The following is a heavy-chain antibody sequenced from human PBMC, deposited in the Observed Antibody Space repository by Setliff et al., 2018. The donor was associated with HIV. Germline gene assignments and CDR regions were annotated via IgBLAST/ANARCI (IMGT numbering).Heavy chain of an antibody. CDR2: IGTAGDT. CDR3: ARPMTTWDYYYYYMDV. J-gene: IGHJ6*03. Sequence: HPGGSLRLSCAASGFTFSTYDMHWVRQVIGKGLEWVSGIGTAGDTYYADSVKGRFTISRDNAKNSLYLQMNSLRAEDTAVYYCARPMTTWDYYYYYMDVWGKGTTVTVSS. CDR1: GFTFSTYD. D-gene: IGHD3-16*01. V-gene: IGHV3-13*01.